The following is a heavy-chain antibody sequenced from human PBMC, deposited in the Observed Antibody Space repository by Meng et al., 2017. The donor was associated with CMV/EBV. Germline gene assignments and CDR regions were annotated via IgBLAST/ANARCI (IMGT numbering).Heavy chain of an antibody. Sequence: QVALGQSGAEVKKPGASVKVSCKASGYTFTSYYMHWVRQAPGLGLEWMGIINPSGGSTSYAQKFQGRVTMTRDTSTSTVYMELSSLRSEDTAVYYCAREGEGVVAATPHFDYWGQGTLVTVSS. CDR3: AREGEGVVAATPHFDY. CDR2: INPSGGST. D-gene: IGHD2-15*01. J-gene: IGHJ4*02. V-gene: IGHV1-46*01. CDR1: GYTFTSYY.